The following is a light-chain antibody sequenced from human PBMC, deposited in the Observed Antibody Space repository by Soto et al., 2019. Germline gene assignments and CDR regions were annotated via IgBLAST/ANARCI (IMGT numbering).Light chain of an antibody. Sequence: IQLNQSPSALSASVEDRVTITCRASRSITRWLAWYQQRPGEAPKLLISDASNLESGVPSRFSGSGSGTEFTLTIINLQPDDFATYCCQQPQGYLITFGQGTRLDIK. J-gene: IGKJ5*01. CDR3: QQPQGYLIT. CDR2: DAS. CDR1: RSITRW. V-gene: IGKV1-5*01.